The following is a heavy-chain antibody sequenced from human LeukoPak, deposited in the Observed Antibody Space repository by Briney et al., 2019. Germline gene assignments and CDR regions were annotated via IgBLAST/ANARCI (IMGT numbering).Heavy chain of an antibody. D-gene: IGHD2-8*01. Sequence: GSLRLSCAASGFTFSSYSMNWVRQAPGKGLEWVSSISSSSSYIYYADSVKGRFTISRDNAKNSLYLQMNSLRAEDTAVYYCARDVGVTALFYYGMDVWGQGTTVTVSS. CDR1: GFTFSSYS. CDR2: ISSSSSYI. V-gene: IGHV3-21*01. CDR3: ARDVGVTALFYYGMDV. J-gene: IGHJ6*02.